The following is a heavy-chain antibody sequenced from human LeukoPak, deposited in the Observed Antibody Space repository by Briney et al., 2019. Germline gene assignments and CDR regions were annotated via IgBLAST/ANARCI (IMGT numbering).Heavy chain of an antibody. CDR3: ARGRAVAANNWFDP. CDR2: ISSSSSYI. J-gene: IGHJ5*02. D-gene: IGHD6-19*01. Sequence: PGGSLRLSCAASGFTFSSYSMNWVRQAPGKGLEWVSSISSSSSYIYYADSVKGRFTISRVNAKNSLYLQMNSLRAEDTAVYYCARGRAVAANNWFDPWGQGTLVTVSS. CDR1: GFTFSSYS. V-gene: IGHV3-21*01.